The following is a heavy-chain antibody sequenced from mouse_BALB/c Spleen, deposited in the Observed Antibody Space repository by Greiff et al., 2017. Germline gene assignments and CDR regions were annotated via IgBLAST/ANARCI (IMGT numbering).Heavy chain of an antibody. CDR2: INPSSGYT. J-gene: IGHJ2*01. Sequence: VQLQQSGAELARPGASVKMSCKASGYTFTSYTMHWVKQRPGQGLEWIGYINPSSGYTNYNQKFKDKATLTADKSSSTAYMQLSSLTSEDSAVYYCASLTYDSYYVDYWGQGTTLTVSS. CDR1: GYTFTSYT. D-gene: IGHD2-4*01. CDR3: ASLTYDSYYVDY. V-gene: IGHV1-4*01.